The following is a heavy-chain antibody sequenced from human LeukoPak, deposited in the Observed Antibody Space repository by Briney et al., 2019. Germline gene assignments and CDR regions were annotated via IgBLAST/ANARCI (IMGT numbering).Heavy chain of an antibody. CDR2: IYYTGT. Sequence: SETLSLTCTVSGGSVTDYYWSWIRQSPGKGLEWIGYIYYTGTSYNPSLKSRVTISADTSKNQFSLRLTSVTAADTAVFYCARGRSVFFDIWGQGTMVSVSS. CDR1: GGSVTDYY. V-gene: IGHV4-59*08. CDR3: ARGRSVFFDI. J-gene: IGHJ3*02. D-gene: IGHD1-26*01.